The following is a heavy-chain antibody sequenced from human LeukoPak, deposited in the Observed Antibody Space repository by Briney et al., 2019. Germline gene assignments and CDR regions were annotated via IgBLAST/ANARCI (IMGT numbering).Heavy chain of an antibody. CDR1: GYTFTSYG. D-gene: IGHD1-1*01. Sequence: ASVKVSCKASGYTFTSYGISWMRQATGQGLEWMAWMSPTNGDTGYAQKFQGRVTLTRDTSMSTAYMELTSLTSEDTAVYFCARQWNWNQGGPFDIWGQGTLVTVSS. J-gene: IGHJ3*02. CDR2: MSPTNGDT. V-gene: IGHV1-8*03. CDR3: ARQWNWNQGGPFDI.